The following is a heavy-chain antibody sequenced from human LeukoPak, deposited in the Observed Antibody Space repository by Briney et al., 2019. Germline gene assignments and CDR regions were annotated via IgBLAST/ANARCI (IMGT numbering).Heavy chain of an antibody. D-gene: IGHD3-10*01. V-gene: IGHV3-23*01. CDR3: AYMRGLYYGIDY. CDR1: GFTFSSYA. Sequence: PGGSLRLSCAASGFTFSSYAMTWVRQAPGKGLEWVSSISGSDGSTYYADSVKGRFTISRDNSKNMLYLQMNSLRAEDTAVYYCAYMRGLYYGIDYWGRGTLVTVSS. CDR2: ISGSDGST. J-gene: IGHJ4*02.